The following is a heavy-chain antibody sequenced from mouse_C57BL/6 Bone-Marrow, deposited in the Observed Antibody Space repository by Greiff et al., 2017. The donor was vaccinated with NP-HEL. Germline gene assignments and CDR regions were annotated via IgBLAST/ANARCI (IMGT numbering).Heavy chain of an antibody. D-gene: IGHD4-1*01. CDR1: GFNIKDDY. V-gene: IGHV14-4*01. CDR2: IDPENGDP. Sequence: VQLQQSGAELVRPGASVKLSCTASGFNIKDDYMHWVKQRPEQGLEWIGWIDPENGDPEYDSKFQGKATITADNASNTAYLQLSSLTSEDTAVYYCTTCLGRPDYWGQGTTLTVSS. CDR3: TTCLGRPDY. J-gene: IGHJ2*01.